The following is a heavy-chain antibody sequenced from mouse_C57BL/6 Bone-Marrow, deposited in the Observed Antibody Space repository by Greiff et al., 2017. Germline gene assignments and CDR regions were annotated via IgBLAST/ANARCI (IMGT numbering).Heavy chain of an antibody. CDR2: IYPGSGST. V-gene: IGHV1-55*01. CDR1: GYTFTSYW. Sequence: VKLQQPGAELVKPGASVKMSYKASGYTFTSYWITWVKQRPGQGLEWIGDIYPGSGSTNYNEKFKSKATLTVDTSSSTAYMQLSSLTSEDSAVYYCASPLFAYWGQGTLVTVSA. CDR3: ASPLFAY. J-gene: IGHJ3*01.